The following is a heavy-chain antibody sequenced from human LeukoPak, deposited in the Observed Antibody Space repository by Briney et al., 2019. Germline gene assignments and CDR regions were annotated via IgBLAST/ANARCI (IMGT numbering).Heavy chain of an antibody. CDR1: GFSVSSNY. D-gene: IGHD6-19*01. CDR3: ARWDRWYSNGWYGYYDY. J-gene: IGHJ4*02. V-gene: IGHV3-53*01. CDR2: IYSGGST. Sequence: GGSLRLSCAASGFSVSSNYMSWVRQAPGKGLEWVSVIYSGGSTHYADSVKGRFTISRDNSKNTLYLQMNSLRAEDTAVYYCARWDRWYSNGWYGYYDYWGQGTLVTVSS.